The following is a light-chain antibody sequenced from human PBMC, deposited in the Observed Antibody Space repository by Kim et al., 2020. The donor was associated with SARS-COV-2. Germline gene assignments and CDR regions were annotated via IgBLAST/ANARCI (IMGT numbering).Light chain of an antibody. CDR3: ASYTSSNTLVI. CDR1: SSDLGGNNY. CDR2: DVI. Sequence: QSITISCTGTSSDLGGNNYVSRYQQHPGKAPKLIVYDVIDRPSGVSDRFSGSTSGNTASLTISGLQAEDEANYYCASYTSSNTLVIFGGGTKLTVL. J-gene: IGLJ2*01. V-gene: IGLV2-14*04.